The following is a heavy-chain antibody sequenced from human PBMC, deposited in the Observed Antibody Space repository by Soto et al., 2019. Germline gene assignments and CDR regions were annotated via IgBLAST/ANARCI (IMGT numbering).Heavy chain of an antibody. CDR3: ARGVSSGYNWFDP. D-gene: IGHD3-22*01. Sequence: PSETLSLTCTVSGGSISSYYWSWIRQPPGKGLEWIGYIYCSGSTNYNPSLKSRVTISVDTSKNQFSLKLSSVTAADTAVYYCARGVSSGYNWFDPWGQGTLVTVSS. CDR2: IYCSGST. J-gene: IGHJ5*02. CDR1: GGSISSYY. V-gene: IGHV4-59*01.